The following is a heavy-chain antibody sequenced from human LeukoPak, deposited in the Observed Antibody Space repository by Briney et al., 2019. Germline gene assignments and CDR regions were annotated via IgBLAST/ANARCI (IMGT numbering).Heavy chain of an antibody. Sequence: ASVKVSCKASGYTFTGYYMHWVRQAPGQGLEWMGWINPNSGGTNYAQKFQGRVTMTRDTSISTAYTELSRLRSDDTAVYYCARDYGSGSSSPSDYWGQGTLVTVSS. J-gene: IGHJ4*02. CDR2: INPNSGGT. D-gene: IGHD3-10*01. V-gene: IGHV1-2*02. CDR3: ARDYGSGSSSPSDY. CDR1: GYTFTGYY.